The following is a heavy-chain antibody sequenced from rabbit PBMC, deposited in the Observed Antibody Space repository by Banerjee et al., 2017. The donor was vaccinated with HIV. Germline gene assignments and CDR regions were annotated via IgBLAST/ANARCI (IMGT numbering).Heavy chain of an antibody. D-gene: IGHD5-1*01. Sequence: QEQLVESGGGLVQPGGSLKLSCKASGFDFSSYGVSWVRQAPGKGLEWIGTIYSGESRIYYANWVNGRFTIASDNAQNTVDLQMNSLTAADTATYFCARNLGDWRNLWGPGTLVTVS. V-gene: IGHV1S47*01. CDR2: IYSGESRI. CDR1: GFDFSSYG. CDR3: ARNLGDWRNL. J-gene: IGHJ4*01.